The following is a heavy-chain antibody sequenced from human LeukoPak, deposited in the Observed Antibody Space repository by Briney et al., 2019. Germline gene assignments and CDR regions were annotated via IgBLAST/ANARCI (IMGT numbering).Heavy chain of an antibody. CDR2: INHSGST. V-gene: IGHV4-34*01. J-gene: IGHJ4*02. CDR1: GGSFSGYY. CDR3: AGRRDIVVAIDY. D-gene: IGHD3-22*01. Sequence: PSETLSLTCAVYGGSFSGYYWSWIRQPPGKGLEWIGEINHSGSTNYNPSLKSRVTISVDTSKNQFSLKLSSVTAADTAVYYCAGRRDIVVAIDYWGQGTLVTVSS.